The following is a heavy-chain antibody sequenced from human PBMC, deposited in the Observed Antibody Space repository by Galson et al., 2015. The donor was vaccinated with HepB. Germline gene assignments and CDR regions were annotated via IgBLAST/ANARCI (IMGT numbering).Heavy chain of an antibody. CDR3: ARVDTAMVKGLYYYYYMDV. D-gene: IGHD5-18*01. J-gene: IGHJ6*03. Sequence: SVKVSCKASGGTFSSYAISWVRQAPGQGLEWMGRIIPILGIANYAQKFQGRVTITADKSTSTAYMELSSLRSEDTAVYYCARVDTAMVKGLYYYYYMDVWGKGTTVTVSS. V-gene: IGHV1-69*04. CDR2: IIPILGIA. CDR1: GGTFSSYA.